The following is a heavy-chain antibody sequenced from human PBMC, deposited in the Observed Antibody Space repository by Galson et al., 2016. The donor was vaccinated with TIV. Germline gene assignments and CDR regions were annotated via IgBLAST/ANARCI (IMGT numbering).Heavy chain of an antibody. CDR1: GFTFASYG. V-gene: IGHV3-33*01. CDR2: TWYDGSDK. Sequence: SLRLSCAASGFTFASYGTHWVRQAPGKGLEWVTLTWYDGSDKYYADSVKGRFTISRDNSKNTLYLQMNSLRAEDTATYYCGRAFYNNGWFIEYWGQGTLVTVSS. J-gene: IGHJ4*02. CDR3: GRAFYNNGWFIEY. D-gene: IGHD6-19*01.